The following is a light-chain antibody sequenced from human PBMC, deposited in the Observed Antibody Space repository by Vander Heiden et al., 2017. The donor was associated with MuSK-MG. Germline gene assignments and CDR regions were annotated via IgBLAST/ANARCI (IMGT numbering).Light chain of an antibody. CDR2: AAS. J-gene: IGKJ2*01. Sequence: IQMTQFPSSLSASVGDRVTITSRASQSISSYLHSYQQKPVKAPNVLIYAASSLQSAVPSRFTASASGTAFTLTISSLPPEDFATYYCQQSESTPYTFGQGTKLEIK. V-gene: IGKV1-39*01. CDR1: QSISSY. CDR3: QQSESTPYT.